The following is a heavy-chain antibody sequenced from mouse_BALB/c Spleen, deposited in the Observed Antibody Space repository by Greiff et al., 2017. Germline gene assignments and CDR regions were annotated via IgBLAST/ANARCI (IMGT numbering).Heavy chain of an antibody. Sequence: EVKLMESGGGLVKPGGSLKLSCAASGFTFSDYYMYWVRQTPEKRLEWVATISDGGSYTYYTDSVKGRFTISRDNAKNNLYLQMSSLKSEDTAMYYCARDYGRWYFDVWGAGTTVTVSS. CDR1: GFTFSDYY. V-gene: IGHV5-4*02. CDR2: ISDGGSYT. J-gene: IGHJ1*01. CDR3: ARDYGRWYFDV. D-gene: IGHD1-1*01.